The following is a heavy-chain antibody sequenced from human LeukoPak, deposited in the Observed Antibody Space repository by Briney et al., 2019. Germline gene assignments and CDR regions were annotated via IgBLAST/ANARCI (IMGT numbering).Heavy chain of an antibody. V-gene: IGHV1-2*02. Sequence: ASVKVSCKASGYSFTSCYMHWVRQAPGQGLEWMGWINPNSGGTNYAQKFQGRVTMTRDTSISTAYMELSRLRSDDTAVYYCARVPYSTTLDYWGQGTLVTVSS. CDR3: ARVPYSTTLDY. J-gene: IGHJ4*02. CDR1: GYSFTSCY. D-gene: IGHD2-21*01. CDR2: INPNSGGT.